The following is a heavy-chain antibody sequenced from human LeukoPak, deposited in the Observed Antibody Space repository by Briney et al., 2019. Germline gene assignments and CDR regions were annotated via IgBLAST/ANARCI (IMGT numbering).Heavy chain of an antibody. CDR3: ARGGFDSRWACDI. D-gene: IGHD3-9*01. CDR2: INTNTRNP. Sequence: ASVKVSRKASGGTFSSYAISWVRQAPGQGLEWMGWINTNTRNPTYAQGFTGRVVFSLDTSVSTAYLQISSLKAEDTAVYYCARGGFDSRWACDIWGQGTMVTVSS. CDR1: GGTFSSYA. V-gene: IGHV7-4-1*02. J-gene: IGHJ3*02.